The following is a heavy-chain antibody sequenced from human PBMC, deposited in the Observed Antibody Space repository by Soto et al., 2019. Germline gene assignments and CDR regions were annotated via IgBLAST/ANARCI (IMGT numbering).Heavy chain of an antibody. CDR2: ISSNTNYI. CDR3: ARESEDLTSKFDF. D-gene: IGHD2-15*01. CDR1: GFTFTRYS. J-gene: IGHJ4*02. V-gene: IGHV3-21*01. Sequence: LRLSCAASGFTFTRYSMNWVRQAPGKGLEWVSSISSNTNYIYYADSMKGRFTVSRDNAKNSVYLEMNSLSAEDTAVYYCARESEDLTSKFDFWRQGTLVIFSS.